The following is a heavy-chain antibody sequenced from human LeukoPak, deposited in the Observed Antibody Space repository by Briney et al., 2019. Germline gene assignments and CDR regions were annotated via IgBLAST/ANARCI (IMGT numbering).Heavy chain of an antibody. CDR3: AKDLPPVDV. CDR2: ISGSGGST. V-gene: IGHV3-23*01. J-gene: IGHJ6*04. D-gene: IGHD1-14*01. CDR1: GFTFSSYS. Sequence: GGSLRLSCAASGFTFSSYSMSWVRQAPGKGLEWGSAISGSGGSTYYADSVKGRFTISGDNSKNTLYLQMNSLRADDTAVYYCAKDLPPVDVWGKGETVTVSS.